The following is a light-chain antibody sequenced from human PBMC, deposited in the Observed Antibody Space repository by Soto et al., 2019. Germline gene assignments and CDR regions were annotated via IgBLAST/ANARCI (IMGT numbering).Light chain of an antibody. J-gene: IGKJ4*01. CDR1: QSVSSN. CDR2: GAS. V-gene: IGKV3-15*01. Sequence: VMTQSPATLSVSPGERATLSCRASQSVSSNLAWYQQKPGQAPRLLIYGASTRATGIPARFSGSGSGTEFTLTISSLQSEDFAVYYCQQYNNWPPNFGGGTKVDIK. CDR3: QQYNNWPPN.